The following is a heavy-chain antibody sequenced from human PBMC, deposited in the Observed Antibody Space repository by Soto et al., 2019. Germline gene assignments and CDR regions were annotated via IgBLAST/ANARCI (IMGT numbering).Heavy chain of an antibody. Sequence: GESLKISCKGSGYSFTNYWIGWVRQMPGKGLEWMGIIYPGDSDTRYSPSFQGQVTISADKSISTAYLQWSSLKASDTAMYYCARTRILAGGAFDIWGQGTMVTVSS. CDR3: ARTRILAGGAFDI. CDR2: IYPGDSDT. CDR1: GYSFTNYW. J-gene: IGHJ3*02. V-gene: IGHV5-51*01. D-gene: IGHD2-15*01.